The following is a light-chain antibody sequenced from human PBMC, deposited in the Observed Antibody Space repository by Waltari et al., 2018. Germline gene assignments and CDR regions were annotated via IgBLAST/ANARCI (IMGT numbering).Light chain of an antibody. CDR3: SSYTSISTFV. CDR1: SSDVGRYIY. J-gene: IGLJ1*01. CDR2: EAT. V-gene: IGLV2-14*01. Sequence: QSALTQPASVSGSPGQSVTISCTGTSSDVGRYIYVSWYQQQPDKAPRLIIYEATKWPSVVSNRFAGSQSGNTASLTISGLQAEDDADYYCSSYTSISTFVFGSGTKVTVL.